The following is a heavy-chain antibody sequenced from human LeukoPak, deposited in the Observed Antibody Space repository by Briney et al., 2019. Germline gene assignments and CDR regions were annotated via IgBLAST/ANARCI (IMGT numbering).Heavy chain of an antibody. V-gene: IGHV1-2*02. J-gene: IGHJ4*02. Sequence: ASVTVSCKASGYTFTGYYMHWARQAPGQGLEWMGWINPNSGGTNYAQKCQARVTMTRDTSISTAYMELSRLRSDDTAVYYCARDERRWLQLPYFDYWGQGTLVTVSS. CDR3: ARDERRWLQLPYFDY. D-gene: IGHD5-24*01. CDR1: GYTFTGYY. CDR2: INPNSGGT.